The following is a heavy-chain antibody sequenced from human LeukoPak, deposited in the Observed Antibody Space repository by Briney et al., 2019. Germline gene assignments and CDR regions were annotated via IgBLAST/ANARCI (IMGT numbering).Heavy chain of an antibody. Sequence: GASVKVSCKVSGYTLTELSMHWVRQAPGKGLEWMGGFDPEDGETIYAQKFQGRVTMTEDTSTDTDYMELSSLRSEDTAVYYCATRDSSGWYYFDYWGQGTLVTVSS. J-gene: IGHJ4*02. CDR3: ATRDSSGWYYFDY. CDR1: GYTLTELS. V-gene: IGHV1-24*01. CDR2: FDPEDGET. D-gene: IGHD6-19*01.